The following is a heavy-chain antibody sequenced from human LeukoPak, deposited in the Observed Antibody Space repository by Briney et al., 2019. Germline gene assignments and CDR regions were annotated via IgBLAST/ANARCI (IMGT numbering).Heavy chain of an antibody. Sequence: SQTLSLTCTVSGGSLSSGGYYWGCLRQHPGKGLESLGYIYYSGSSYYNPSLKSRVTISVDTSKNQYPLKLSSVTAADTAVYCCGRDLVPPGAFDIWGQGTMVTVSS. V-gene: IGHV4-31*03. CDR2: IYYSGSS. J-gene: IGHJ3*02. D-gene: IGHD2-8*02. CDR1: GGSLSSGGYY. CDR3: GRDLVPPGAFDI.